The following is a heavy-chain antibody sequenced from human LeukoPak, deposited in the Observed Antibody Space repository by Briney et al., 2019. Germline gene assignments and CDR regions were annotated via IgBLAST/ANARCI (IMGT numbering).Heavy chain of an antibody. CDR1: GGSISSYY. J-gene: IGHJ4*02. V-gene: IGHV4-59*01. D-gene: IGHD3-22*01. CDR3: ARVPNYYDSSGYRRNIYFDY. CDR2: ISYSGST. Sequence: SETLSLTCTISGGSISSYYWSWIRQPPGKGLEWIGYISYSGSTNYNPSLKSRVTISVDMSKNQFSLKLSSVTAADTAVYYCARVPNYYDSSGYRRNIYFDYWGQGTLVTVSS.